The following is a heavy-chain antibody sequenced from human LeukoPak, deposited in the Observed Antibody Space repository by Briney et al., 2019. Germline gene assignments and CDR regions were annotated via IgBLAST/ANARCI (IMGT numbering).Heavy chain of an antibody. CDR2: ISSSGSTI. D-gene: IGHD1-26*01. J-gene: IGHJ4*02. Sequence: GGSLRLSCAASGFTFSSYSMNWVRQAPGKGLEWVSYISSSGSTIYYADSVKGRFTISRDNAKNSLYLQMNSLRAEDTAVYYCARDKDSGSYFYFDYWGQGTLVTVSS. CDR1: GFTFSSYS. CDR3: ARDKDSGSYFYFDY. V-gene: IGHV3-48*04.